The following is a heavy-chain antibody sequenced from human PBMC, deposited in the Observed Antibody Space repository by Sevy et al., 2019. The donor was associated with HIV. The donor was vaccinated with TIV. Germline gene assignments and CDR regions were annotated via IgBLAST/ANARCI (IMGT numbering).Heavy chain of an antibody. V-gene: IGHV3-30*18. J-gene: IGHJ4*02. CDR2: ISYDGSNK. CDR3: AKGRVLLWFGELVSDFDY. D-gene: IGHD3-10*01. Sequence: GGSLRLSCAASGFTFSSYGMHWVRQAPGKGLEWVAVISYDGSNKYYVDSVKGRFTISRDNSKNTLYLQMNSLRAEDTAVYYCAKGRVLLWFGELVSDFDYWGQGTLVTVSS. CDR1: GFTFSSYG.